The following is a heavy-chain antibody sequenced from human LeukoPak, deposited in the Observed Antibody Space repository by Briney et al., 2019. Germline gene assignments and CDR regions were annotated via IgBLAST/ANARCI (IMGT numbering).Heavy chain of an antibody. D-gene: IGHD6-19*01. Sequence: GGSRRLSCAASGFTFSTFAMHWVRQAPGKGLDWVSAISGSDGYTYYADSVKGRFTISRDNSKNTLYLQMNSLRAEDTAVYYCAKGGGWLYYFDYWGQGTRVTVSS. V-gene: IGHV3-23*01. CDR2: ISGSDGYT. CDR3: AKGGGWLYYFDY. J-gene: IGHJ4*02. CDR1: GFTFSTFA.